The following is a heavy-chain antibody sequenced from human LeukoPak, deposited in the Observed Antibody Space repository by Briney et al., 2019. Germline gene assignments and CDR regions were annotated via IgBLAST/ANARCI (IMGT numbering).Heavy chain of an antibody. J-gene: IGHJ4*02. CDR1: GGSFSGYY. D-gene: IGHD3-3*01. CDR3: ARGGITIFGVAHRIDY. CDR2: INHSGST. Sequence: SETLSLTCAVYGGSFSGYYWSWIRQPPGKGLEWIGEINHSGSTNYNPSLKSRVTISVDTSKNQFSLKLSSVTAADTAVYYCARGGITIFGVAHRIDYWGQGTLVTVSS. V-gene: IGHV4-34*01.